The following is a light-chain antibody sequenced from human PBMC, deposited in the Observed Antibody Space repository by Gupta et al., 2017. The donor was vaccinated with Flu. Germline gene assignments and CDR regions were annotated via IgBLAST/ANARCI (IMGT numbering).Light chain of an antibody. V-gene: IGKV3-20*01. J-gene: IGKJ2*01. CDR3: QHIGTSPLYT. Sequence: LARYQQKPGQAPRLLIYDASRRFAGVSDRFSGSAAATDITLTISRLEPDECAVFYCQHIGTSPLYTFRQGAKLDI. CDR2: DAS.